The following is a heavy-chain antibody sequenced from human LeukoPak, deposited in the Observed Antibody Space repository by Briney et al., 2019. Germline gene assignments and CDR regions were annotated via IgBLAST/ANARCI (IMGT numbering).Heavy chain of an antibody. J-gene: IGHJ5*02. CDR3: ARSDYSNYYNWFDP. CDR2: IYTSGTT. V-gene: IGHV4-39*07. CDR1: GGSISSSSHY. D-gene: IGHD4-11*01. Sequence: SETLSLTCSVSGGSISSSSHYWGWIRQPPGKGLEWIGRIYTSGTTNYNPSLKSRVTMSVDTSKNQFSLKLSSVTAADTAVYYCARSDYSNYYNWFDPWGQGTLVTVSS.